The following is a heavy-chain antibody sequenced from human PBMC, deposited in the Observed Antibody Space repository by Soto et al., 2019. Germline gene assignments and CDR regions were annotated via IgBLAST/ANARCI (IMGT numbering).Heavy chain of an antibody. Sequence: QVQLQQWGAGLLKPSETLSLTCAVYGGSFSGYYWSWIRQPPGKGLEWIGEINHSGSTNYNPSLKSRVTISVDTSKNQFSRKLSSVTAADTAVYYCARGDGSSSWILLDYWGQGTLVTVSS. J-gene: IGHJ4*02. D-gene: IGHD6-13*01. CDR1: GGSFSGYY. V-gene: IGHV4-34*01. CDR2: INHSGST. CDR3: ARGDGSSSWILLDY.